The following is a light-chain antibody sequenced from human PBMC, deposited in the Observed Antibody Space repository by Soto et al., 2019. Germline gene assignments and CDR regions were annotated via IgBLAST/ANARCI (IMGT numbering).Light chain of an antibody. Sequence: EIVLTQSPGTLSLSPGDGATLSCRASQSVSSGYLAWYQQKPGQAPRLIIYGASIRATGIPYRFSGSGSGTDFTLSISRLEPEVFALYWCQHYGNSPTFGQGTKVQIK. CDR1: QSVSSGY. CDR2: GAS. J-gene: IGKJ1*01. V-gene: IGKV3-20*01. CDR3: QHYGNSPT.